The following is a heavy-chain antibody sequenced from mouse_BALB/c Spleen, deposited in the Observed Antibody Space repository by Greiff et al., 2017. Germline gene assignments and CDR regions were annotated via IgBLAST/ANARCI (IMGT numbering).Heavy chain of an antibody. J-gene: IGHJ1*01. D-gene: IGHD1-1*01. Sequence: QVQLQQSGAELVRPGTSVKVSCKASGYAFTNYLIEWVKQRPGQGLEWIGVINPGSGGTNYNEKFKGKATLTADKSSSTAYMQLSSLTSDDSAVYFCARSPKTNYYGSSYWYFDVWGAGTTVTVSS. V-gene: IGHV1-54*01. CDR2: INPGSGGT. CDR1: GYAFTNYL. CDR3: ARSPKTNYYGSSYWYFDV.